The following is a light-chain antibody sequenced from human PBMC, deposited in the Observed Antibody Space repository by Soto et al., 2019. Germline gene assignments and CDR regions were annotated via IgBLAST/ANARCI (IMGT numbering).Light chain of an antibody. Sequence: QSALTQPASVSGSPGQSITISCTGTSSDVGTYNLVSWYQQHPGKAPKLIIYEGSKRPSGDSNRFSGSKSGNMASLTISGLQPEDEADYYCCSYAGISTWVFGGGTKLTVL. CDR1: SSDVGTYNL. J-gene: IGLJ3*02. CDR2: EGS. V-gene: IGLV2-23*01. CDR3: CSYAGISTWV.